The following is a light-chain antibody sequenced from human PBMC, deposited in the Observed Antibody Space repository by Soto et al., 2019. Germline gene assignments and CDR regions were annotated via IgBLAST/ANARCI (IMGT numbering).Light chain of an antibody. CDR3: SSYSSANTVI. CDR2: EVS. CDR1: SSDIGGYIY. Sequence: QSVLTQPASVSASPGQSITISCTGTSSDIGGYIYVSWYQHHPGKAPRLMIYEVSSRPSGVSNRFSGSKSGNTASLTISGLQGEDGAQYYCSSYSSANTVIFGGGTKVTVL. V-gene: IGLV2-14*01. J-gene: IGLJ2*01.